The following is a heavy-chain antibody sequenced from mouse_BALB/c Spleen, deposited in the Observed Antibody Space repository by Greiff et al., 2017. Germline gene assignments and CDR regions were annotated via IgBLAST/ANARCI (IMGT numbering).Heavy chain of an antibody. V-gene: IGHV5-17*02. CDR1: GFTFSSFG. D-gene: IGHD2-4*01. CDR3: ARWDYDWFAY. J-gene: IGHJ3*01. Sequence: DVKLVESGGGLVQPGGSRKLSCAASGFTFSSFGMHWVRQAPEKGLEWVAYISSGSSTIYYADTVKGRFTISRDNPKNTLFLQMTSLRSEDTAMYYCARWDYDWFAYWGQGTLVTVSA. CDR2: ISSGSSTI.